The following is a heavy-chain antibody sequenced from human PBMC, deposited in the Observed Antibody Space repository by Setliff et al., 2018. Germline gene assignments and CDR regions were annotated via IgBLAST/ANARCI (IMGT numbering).Heavy chain of an antibody. CDR2: IYHSGST. CDR1: GGSISSSNW. Sequence: NPSETLSLTCAVSGGSISSSNWWSWVRQPPGKGLEWIGEIYHSGSTNYNPSLKSRVTISVDKSKNQFSLKLSSVTAADTAVYYCARALPLGFRSALIPWGQGTLVTVSS. CDR3: ARALPLGFRSALIP. J-gene: IGHJ5*02. V-gene: IGHV4-4*02. D-gene: IGHD3-16*02.